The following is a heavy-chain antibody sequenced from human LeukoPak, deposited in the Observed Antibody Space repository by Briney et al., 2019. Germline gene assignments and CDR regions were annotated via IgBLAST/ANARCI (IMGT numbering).Heavy chain of an antibody. CDR1: GFTFSNAW. J-gene: IGHJ2*01. D-gene: IGHD4-17*01. CDR2: IKSKTDDGTT. Sequence: GGSLRLSCAASGFTFSNAWMSWVRQAPGKGLEWVGRIKSKTDDGTTDYAAPVKGRFTISRDDSKNTLYPQMNSLKTEDTAVYYCTTGAYGDYSYWYFDLWGRGTLVTVSS. CDR3: TTGAYGDYSYWYFDL. V-gene: IGHV3-15*01.